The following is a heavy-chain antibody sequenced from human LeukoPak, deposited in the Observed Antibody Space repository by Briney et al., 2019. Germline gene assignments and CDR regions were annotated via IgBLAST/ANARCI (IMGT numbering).Heavy chain of an antibody. CDR3: TTTLSVIARGY. CDR2: VISKSDGGTT. D-gene: IGHD2-21*01. CDR1: GFTFSNGW. Sequence: GGSLRLSCAASGFTFSNGWMTWVRQAPGKGLEWVGRVISKSDGGTTDYAAPVKGRFTISRGDSRNTVYLQMNSLKTEDTAVYYCTTTLSVIARGYWGQGTLVTVSS. J-gene: IGHJ4*02. V-gene: IGHV3-15*01.